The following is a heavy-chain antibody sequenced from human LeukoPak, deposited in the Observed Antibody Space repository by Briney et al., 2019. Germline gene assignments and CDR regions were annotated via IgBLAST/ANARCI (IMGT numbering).Heavy chain of an antibody. CDR2: IYDIGTS. CDR3: ARHRSGSYIRRFDF. Sequence: SETLSLTCTVSGVSINTSNYSWGWIRQSTGKGLEWNGNIYDIGTSDYNPSIKSRATISIDTSNNPFSLNLRSVTAAETAFYFCARHRSGSYIRRFDFWG. V-gene: IGHV4-39*01. D-gene: IGHD1-26*01. CDR1: GVSINTSNYS. J-gene: IGHJ4*01.